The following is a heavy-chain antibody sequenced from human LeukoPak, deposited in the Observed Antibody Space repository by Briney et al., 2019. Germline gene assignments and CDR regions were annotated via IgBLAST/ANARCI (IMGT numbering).Heavy chain of an antibody. CDR2: IYYSGST. CDR1: GGSISSYY. CDR3: ARDGSGWQFDY. Sequence: SETLSLTCTVSGGSISSYYWSWIRQPPGKGLEGIGYIYYSGSTNYNPSLKSRVTRSVDTTKNQFSLKLSSVTAADTAVYYCARDGSGWQFDYWGQGTLVTVSS. V-gene: IGHV4-59*01. J-gene: IGHJ4*02. D-gene: IGHD6-25*01.